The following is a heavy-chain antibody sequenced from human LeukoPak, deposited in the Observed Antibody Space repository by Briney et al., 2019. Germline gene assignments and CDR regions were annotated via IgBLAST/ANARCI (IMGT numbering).Heavy chain of an antibody. CDR1: GFTFSSYS. CDR3: ARGRRDGYNFPRLEYFDY. CDR2: ISSSSSTI. V-gene: IGHV3-48*02. J-gene: IGHJ4*02. Sequence: PGGSLRLPCAASGFTFSSYSMNWVRQAPGKGLEWVSYISSSSSTIYYADSVKGRFTISRGNAKNSLYLQMNSLRDEDTAVYYCARGRRDGYNFPRLEYFDYWGQGTLVTVSS. D-gene: IGHD5-24*01.